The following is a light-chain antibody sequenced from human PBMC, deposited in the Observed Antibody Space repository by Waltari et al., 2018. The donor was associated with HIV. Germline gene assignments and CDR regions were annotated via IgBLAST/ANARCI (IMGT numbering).Light chain of an antibody. Sequence: EIVLTQSPGTLSLSPGERATLSCGASQSVTSSFLAWYQQKPGQAPRLLIYGASNRAIGIPDRFSGSGSGTDFTLTISRLEPEDFALYYCQYCGSPLWTFGQGTKVEIK. V-gene: IGKV3-20*01. CDR3: QYCGSPLWT. CDR1: QSVTSSF. J-gene: IGKJ1*01. CDR2: GAS.